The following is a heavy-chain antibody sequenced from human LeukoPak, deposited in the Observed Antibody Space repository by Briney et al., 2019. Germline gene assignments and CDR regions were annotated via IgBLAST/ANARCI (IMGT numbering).Heavy chain of an antibody. V-gene: IGHV4-34*08. J-gene: IGHJ6*03. CDR1: GFTVSSNY. CDR3: AADHYYYMDV. CDR2: INHSGST. Sequence: GSLRLSCAASGFTVSSNYMSWVRQAPGKGLEWIGEINHSGSTNYNPSLKSRVTISVDTSKNQFSLKLSSVTAADTAVYYCAADHYYYMDVWGKGTTVTVSS.